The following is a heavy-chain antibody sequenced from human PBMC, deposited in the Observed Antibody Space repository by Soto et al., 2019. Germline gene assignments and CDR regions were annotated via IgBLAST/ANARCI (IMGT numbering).Heavy chain of an antibody. CDR1: GYTFTSYG. D-gene: IGHD3-22*01. CDR2: ISAYNGNT. J-gene: IGHJ6*02. CDR3: ARDKRQWSDRSGYLTSLYYYGMDV. V-gene: IGHV1-18*04. Sequence: ASVKVSCQASGYTFTSYGISWVRQAPGQGLEWMGWISAYNGNTNYAQKLQGRVTMTTDTSTSTAYMELRSLRSDDTAVYYCARDKRQWSDRSGYLTSLYYYGMDVWGQGTTVTVSS.